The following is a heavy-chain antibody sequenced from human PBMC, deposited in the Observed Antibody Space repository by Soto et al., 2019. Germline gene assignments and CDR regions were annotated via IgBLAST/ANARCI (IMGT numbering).Heavy chain of an antibody. Sequence: EVQVVESGGGLVQPGGSLRLSSAASGFTFSSNSMNWVRQAPGKGLEWISYISSSSSTIYADSVKGRFTISRDNAKNSLYLQMNSLRDEDTAVYYCARVIRSGHLTSDLWGQGTLVTVSS. V-gene: IGHV3-48*02. J-gene: IGHJ5*02. CDR2: ISSSSSTI. CDR1: GFTFSSNS. D-gene: IGHD3-3*01. CDR3: ARVIRSGHLTSDL.